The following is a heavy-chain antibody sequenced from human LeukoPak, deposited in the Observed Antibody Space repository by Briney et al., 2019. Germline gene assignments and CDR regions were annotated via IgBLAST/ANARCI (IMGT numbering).Heavy chain of an antibody. J-gene: IGHJ4*02. Sequence: GGSLRLSCAASVFTHSSYWMHWVRQAPGKGLVWVSRINSDGSSTSYADSVKGRFTISRDNAKNTLYLQMNSLRAEDTAVYYCARDQLELNFDYWGQGTLVTVSS. D-gene: IGHD1-7*01. V-gene: IGHV3-74*01. CDR3: ARDQLELNFDY. CDR1: VFTHSSYW. CDR2: INSDGSST.